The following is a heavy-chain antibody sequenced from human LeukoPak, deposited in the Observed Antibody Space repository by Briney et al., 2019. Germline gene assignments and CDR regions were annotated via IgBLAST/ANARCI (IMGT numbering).Heavy chain of an antibody. CDR1: GYTLTELS. J-gene: IGHJ4*02. D-gene: IGHD6-13*01. V-gene: IGHV1-24*01. CDR3: ARSTIAAAAPDY. CDR2: FDPEDGET. Sequence: ASVKVSCKVSGYTLTELSMHWVRQAPGKGLEWMGGFDPEDGETIYAQKFQGRVTMTEDTSTDTAYMELSRLRSDDTAVYYCARSTIAAAAPDYWGQGTLVTVSS.